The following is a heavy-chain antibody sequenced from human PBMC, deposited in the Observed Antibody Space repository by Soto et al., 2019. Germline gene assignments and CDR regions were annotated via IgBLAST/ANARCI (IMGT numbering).Heavy chain of an antibody. J-gene: IGHJ4*02. Sequence: QVQLQESGPGLLKPSQTLSLTCSVSGVSVNTAGYYWAWIRQPPGKGLEWMGYIYYSGSTYYSPSHKKRVTISIGTSVKDLPLEGSSVYCAEPGVYYCAGGNLLATAGACFDYLGQGTLVTVPS. CDR3: AGGNLLATAGACFDY. D-gene: IGHD5-18*01. CDR1: GVSVNTAGYY. CDR2: IYYSGST. V-gene: IGHV4-30-4*08.